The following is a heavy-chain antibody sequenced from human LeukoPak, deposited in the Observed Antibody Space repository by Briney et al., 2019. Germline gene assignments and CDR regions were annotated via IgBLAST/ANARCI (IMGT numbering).Heavy chain of an antibody. CDR2: ISAYNGNT. CDR3: ARDAVGRRSYYYYYMDV. D-gene: IGHD1-26*01. Sequence: GASVKVSCKASGYTFTSYGISWVRQAPGQGLEWMGWISAYNGNTNYAQKLQGRVTMTTDTSTSTAYMELRSLRSDDTAVYYCARDAVGRRSYYYYYMDVWGEGTTVTVSS. J-gene: IGHJ6*03. CDR1: GYTFTSYG. V-gene: IGHV1-18*01.